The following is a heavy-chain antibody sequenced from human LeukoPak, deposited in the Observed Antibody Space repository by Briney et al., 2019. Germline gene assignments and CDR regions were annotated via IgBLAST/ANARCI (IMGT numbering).Heavy chain of an antibody. V-gene: IGHV1-8*01. J-gene: IGHJ6*02. CDR3: ARGEYYDFWSGYFPPVGYYYGMDV. Sequence: ASVKVSCKASGYTFTSYDINWVRQATGQGLEWMGWMNPNSGNTGYAQKFQGRVTMTRNTSISTAYMEQSSLRSEDTAVYYCARGEYYDFWSGYFPPVGYYYGMDVWGQGTTVTVSS. D-gene: IGHD3-3*01. CDR1: GYTFTSYD. CDR2: MNPNSGNT.